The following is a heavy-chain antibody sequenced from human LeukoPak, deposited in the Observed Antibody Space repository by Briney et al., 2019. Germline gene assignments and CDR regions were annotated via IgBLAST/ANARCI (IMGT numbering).Heavy chain of an antibody. D-gene: IGHD6-19*01. Sequence: ASVKVSCKASGYTFTSYVISWVRQAPGQGVEWMGWISAYNDDTNYAQKLQGRVTMTTDTSTSTAYMELRSLRSDDTAVYFCVREYSSGWYRRGGYFDYWGQGTLVTVSS. CDR3: VREYSSGWYRRGGYFDY. V-gene: IGHV1-18*01. J-gene: IGHJ4*02. CDR2: ISAYNDDT. CDR1: GYTFTSYV.